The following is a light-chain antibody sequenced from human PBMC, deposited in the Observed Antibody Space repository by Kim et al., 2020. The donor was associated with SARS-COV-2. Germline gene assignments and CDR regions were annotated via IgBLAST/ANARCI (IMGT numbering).Light chain of an antibody. CDR3: NSRDSNDNVV. Sequence: SSELTQDPAVSVALGQTVRITCQGDSLRSYYATWYQQKPGQAPIVVIYGKNNRPSGIPDRFSGSSSGNTASLTITGNQAGDEADYYCNSRDSNDNVVFGG. V-gene: IGLV3-19*01. CDR1: SLRSYY. CDR2: GKN. J-gene: IGLJ2*01.